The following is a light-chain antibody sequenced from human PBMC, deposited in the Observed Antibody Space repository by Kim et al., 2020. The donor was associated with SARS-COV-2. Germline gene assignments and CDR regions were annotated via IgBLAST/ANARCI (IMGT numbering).Light chain of an antibody. CDR1: ISDVGGSNY. CDR3: SSYATRSASVV. Sequence: QSITISCTGTISDVGGSNYVSWYQQYPGKAPKLLIFDVNKRPSGVSNRFSGSKSGYTASLAISGLQAEDEADYYCSSYATRSASVVFGGGTKVTVL. CDR2: DVN. V-gene: IGLV2-14*03. J-gene: IGLJ2*01.